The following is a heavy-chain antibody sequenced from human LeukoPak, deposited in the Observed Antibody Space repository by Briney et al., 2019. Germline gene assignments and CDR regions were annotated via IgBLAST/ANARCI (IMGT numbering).Heavy chain of an antibody. CDR3: ARWTDTKFTIFRSMDAFDI. D-gene: IGHD3-3*01. J-gene: IGHJ3*02. CDR2: IYTSGST. CDR1: GGSISSGGYY. V-gene: IGHV4-61*02. Sequence: SETLSLTCTVSGGSISSGGYYWGWVRQHPGKGREWIGRIYTSGSTNYNPSLKSRVTISVDTSKNQFSLKLSSVTAADTAVYYCARWTDTKFTIFRSMDAFDIWGQGTMVTVSS.